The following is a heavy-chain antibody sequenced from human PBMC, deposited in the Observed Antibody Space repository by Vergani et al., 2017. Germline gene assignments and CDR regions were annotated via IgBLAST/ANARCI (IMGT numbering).Heavy chain of an antibody. V-gene: IGHV3-23*01. CDR2: ISGSGGST. J-gene: IGHJ4*02. CDR3: AKEICSGGSCYADY. CDR1: GFPFSSYA. Sequence: EVQLLESGGGLVQPGGSLRLSCAASGFPFSSYAMSWVRQAPGKGLEWVSAISGSGGSTYYADSVKGRFTISRDNSKNTLYMQMNSLRAEDTAVYYCAKEICSGGSCYADYWGQGTLVTVSS. D-gene: IGHD2-15*01.